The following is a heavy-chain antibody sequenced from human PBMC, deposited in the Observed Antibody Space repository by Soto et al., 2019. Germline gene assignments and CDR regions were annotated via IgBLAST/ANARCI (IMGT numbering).Heavy chain of an antibody. CDR2: LYDVDGS. CDR1: GLTISGKKY. Sequence: DVQLVESGGGLIQPGESLRLSCAAFGLTISGKKYVAWVRQAPGKGLEWVSALYDVDGSFYADSVTGRFTTPSDSSKTTVYLQMNDLRPADTAVYYCATWHEREHAFDVWGQGTTVTISS. CDR3: ATWHEREHAFDV. J-gene: IGHJ3*01. V-gene: IGHV3-53*01. D-gene: IGHD1-1*01.